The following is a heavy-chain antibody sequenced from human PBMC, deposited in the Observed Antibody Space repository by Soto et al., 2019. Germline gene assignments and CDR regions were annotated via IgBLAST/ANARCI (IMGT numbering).Heavy chain of an antibody. V-gene: IGHV1-18*01. CDR3: ARDRDDSSWSTAENFQH. CDR2: INTYNGNT. CDR1: GYTFPDYG. Sequence: GASVKVSCKASGYTFPDYGIHWVRQAPGQGLEWMGRINTYNGNTYYTQNLQGRVTMTRDTSTSTAYMDLRSLRFDDTALYYCARDRDDSSWSTAENFQHWGQGTLVTVSS. D-gene: IGHD3-22*01. J-gene: IGHJ1*01.